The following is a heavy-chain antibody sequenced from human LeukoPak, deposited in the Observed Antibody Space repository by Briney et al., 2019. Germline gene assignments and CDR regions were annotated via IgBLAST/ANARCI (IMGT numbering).Heavy chain of an antibody. CDR2: ISSSSSTI. J-gene: IGHJ4*02. CDR1: GFTFSSYS. CDR3: ARATGQQLWTGPDY. D-gene: IGHD6-13*01. Sequence: GGSLRLSCAASGFTFSSYSMNWVRQAPGKGLEWVSYISSSSSTIYYADSVKGRFTISRDNAKNSLYLQMNSLRAEDTAVYYCARATGQQLWTGPDYWGQGTLVTVSS. V-gene: IGHV3-48*04.